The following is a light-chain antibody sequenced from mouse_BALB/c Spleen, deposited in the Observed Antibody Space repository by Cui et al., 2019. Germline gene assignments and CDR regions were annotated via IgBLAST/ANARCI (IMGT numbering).Light chain of an antibody. V-gene: IGKV12-44*01. J-gene: IGKJ2*01. CDR1: ENIYSY. Sequence: DIQMTQSPASLSASVGETVTITCRASENIYSYLAWYQQKQGKSPQLLVYNAKTLAEGVPSRFSGSGSGTQFSLKINSLQPEDFGSYYCQHHYGTLTFGGGTKLEIK. CDR3: QHHYGTLT. CDR2: NAK.